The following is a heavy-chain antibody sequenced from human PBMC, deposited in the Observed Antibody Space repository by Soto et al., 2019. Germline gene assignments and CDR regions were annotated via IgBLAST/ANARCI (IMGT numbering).Heavy chain of an antibody. V-gene: IGHV4-34*01. CDR3: ARGSRRANWVSNWFDP. CDR1: GGSFSGYY. Sequence: PSETLSLTCAVYGGSFSGYYWSCIRQPPGKGLEWIGEFNHTGSTNYNPSLKSRVTISVDTSKNQFSPKLSSVTAADTAVYYCARGSRRANWVSNWFDPWGQGTLVTASS. J-gene: IGHJ5*02. D-gene: IGHD7-27*01. CDR2: FNHTGST.